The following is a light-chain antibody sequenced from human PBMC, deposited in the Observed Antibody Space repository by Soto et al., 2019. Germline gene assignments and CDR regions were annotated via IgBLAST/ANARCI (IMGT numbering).Light chain of an antibody. V-gene: IGKV3D-20*02. Sequence: EIVLTQSPGTLSLSPGERATLSCRASQGVSSSYLAWYQQKPGQAPRLLISDASSRATGIPDRFSGSGSGTDFTLTISSLEPEDSAVYYCQQHLGRHTFGQGTKVDIK. CDR2: DAS. CDR3: QQHLGRHT. CDR1: QGVSSSY. J-gene: IGKJ1*01.